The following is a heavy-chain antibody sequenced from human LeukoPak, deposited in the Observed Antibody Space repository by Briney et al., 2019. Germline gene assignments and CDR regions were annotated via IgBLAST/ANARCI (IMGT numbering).Heavy chain of an antibody. V-gene: IGHV4-59*01. D-gene: IGHD3-16*01. CDR2: ISYSGST. CDR1: GGSISSYY. CDR3: ARGGLGYFDY. J-gene: IGHJ4*02. Sequence: SETLSLTCIVSGGSISSYYWSWIRQPPGKGLEWIGYISYSGSTNYNPSLKSRVTISVDTSKNQFSLKLSSVTAADTAVYYCARGGLGYFDYWGQGTLVTVSS.